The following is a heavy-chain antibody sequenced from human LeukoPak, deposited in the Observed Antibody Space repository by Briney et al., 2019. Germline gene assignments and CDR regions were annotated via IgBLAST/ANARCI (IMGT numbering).Heavy chain of an antibody. J-gene: IGHJ4*02. CDR3: ASPRKTGAAAGSDDY. Sequence: GGSLRLSCAASGFTFSSYAMGWVRQAPGKGLEWVSAISGSGGSTYYADSVKGRFTISRDNSKNTLYLQMNSLRAEDTAVYYCASPRKTGAAAGSDDYWGQGTLVTVSS. CDR2: ISGSGGST. D-gene: IGHD6-13*01. CDR1: GFTFSSYA. V-gene: IGHV3-23*01.